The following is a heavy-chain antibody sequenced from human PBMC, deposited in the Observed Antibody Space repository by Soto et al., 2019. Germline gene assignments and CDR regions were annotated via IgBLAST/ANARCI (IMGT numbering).Heavy chain of an antibody. Sequence: GGSLRLSCAASGFTFTRYSMNWVRQAPGKGLEWVSSISSTTNYIYYGDSMKGRFTISRDNARNSLHLEMNSLRAEDTAVYYCARESEDLTSNFDYWGQGTLVTVSS. CDR2: ISSTTNYI. J-gene: IGHJ4*02. V-gene: IGHV3-21*06. CDR3: ARESEDLTSNFDY. CDR1: GFTFTRYS.